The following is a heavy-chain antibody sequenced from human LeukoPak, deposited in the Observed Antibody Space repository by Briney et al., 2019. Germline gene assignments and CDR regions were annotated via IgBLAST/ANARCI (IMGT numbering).Heavy chain of an antibody. Sequence: GGSLRLSCAASGFTFSDYYMSWIRQAPGKGLEWVSYISSSSSYTNYADSVKGRFTISRDNAKNSLYLQMNSLRAEDTAVYYCARAPHYSNYGPYYYGMDVWGQGATVTVSS. J-gene: IGHJ6*02. CDR2: ISSSSSYT. V-gene: IGHV3-11*06. D-gene: IGHD4-11*01. CDR3: ARAPHYSNYGPYYYGMDV. CDR1: GFTFSDYY.